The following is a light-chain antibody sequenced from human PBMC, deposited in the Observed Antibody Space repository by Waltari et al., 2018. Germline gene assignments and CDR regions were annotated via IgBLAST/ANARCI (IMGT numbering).Light chain of an antibody. CDR3: QQYGSSILYT. CDR1: QSLTKRY. J-gene: IGKJ2*01. V-gene: IGKV3-20*01. CDR2: GAS. Sequence: VLTQSPGTLSLSPGERATLSCRASQSLTKRYLAWDQQKPCQAPRLLIYGASSRAAGIPDRFSGSGSGTDFTLTISRLVPEDFAVYYCQQYGSSILYTFGQGTKLEIK.